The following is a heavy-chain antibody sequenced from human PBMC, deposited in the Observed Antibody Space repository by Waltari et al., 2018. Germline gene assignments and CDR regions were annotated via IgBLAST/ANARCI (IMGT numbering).Heavy chain of an antibody. V-gene: IGHV3-74*01. Sequence: EVQLVESGGGLVQPGGSLRLSCAASGFTFSPYRMHGVPKAPGKGLVWVSLINADGRATLYADSVKGRFTMSRDNAKDTLYLQMNSLRGEDTAVYYCASYGSYSADAFDIWGQGTMVTVSS. CDR1: GFTFSPYR. CDR2: INADGRAT. CDR3: ASYGSYSADAFDI. D-gene: IGHD1-26*01. J-gene: IGHJ3*02.